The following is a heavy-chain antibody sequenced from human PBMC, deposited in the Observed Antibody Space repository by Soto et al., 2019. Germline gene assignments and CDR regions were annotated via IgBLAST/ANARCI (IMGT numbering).Heavy chain of an antibody. CDR3: VRDKHLAINCSSTSCYVRTDNWFDP. Sequence: GGSLRLSCAASGFTFSSYSMNWVRQAPGKGLEWVSSISSSSSYIYYADSVKGRFTISRDNAKNLLYLQMNSLRAEDTAVYYCVRDKHLAINCSSTSCYVRTDNWFDPWGQGTLVTVSS. J-gene: IGHJ5*02. CDR1: GFTFSSYS. V-gene: IGHV3-21*01. D-gene: IGHD2-2*01. CDR2: ISSSSSYI.